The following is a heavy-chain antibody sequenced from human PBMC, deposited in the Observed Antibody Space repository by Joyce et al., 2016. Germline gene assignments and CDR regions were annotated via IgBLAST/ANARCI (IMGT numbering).Heavy chain of an antibody. V-gene: IGHV1-69*01. CDR1: GSTITSYA. D-gene: IGHD3-10*01. CDR2: SIPIFGTA. J-gene: IGHJ6*03. CDR3: ARCYYYGPGSSHYYYMDV. Sequence: QVQLVQSGAEVKKPGSSVKVSCKASGSTITSYAISWVRQAPGQGLEWMGGSIPIFGTANYAQKFQGRVTITADESTNTAYMELSSLRSEDTAVYYCARCYYYGPGSSHYYYMDVWGKGTMVTVSS.